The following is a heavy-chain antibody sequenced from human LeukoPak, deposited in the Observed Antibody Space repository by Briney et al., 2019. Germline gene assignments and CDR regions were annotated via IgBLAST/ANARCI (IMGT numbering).Heavy chain of an antibody. CDR3: ARVLETDCSGGSCYSGLDY. CDR1: GFTFSSYN. D-gene: IGHD2-15*01. CDR2: ISRTSSYI. V-gene: IGHV3-21*01. J-gene: IGHJ4*02. Sequence: GGSLRLSCAASGFTFSSYNMNWVRQAPGKGLEWVSPISRTSSYIYYADSVKGRFTISRDNAQNSLYLQMNSLRVEDTAVYYCARVLETDCSGGSCYSGLDYWGQGTLVTVSS.